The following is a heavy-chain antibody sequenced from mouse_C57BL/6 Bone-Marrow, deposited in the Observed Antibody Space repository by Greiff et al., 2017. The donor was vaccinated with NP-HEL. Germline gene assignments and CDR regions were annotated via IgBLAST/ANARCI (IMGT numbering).Heavy chain of an antibody. Sequence: EVQLQQSGPGLVKPSQSLSLTCSVTGYSITSGYYWNWIRQFPGNKLEWMGYISYDGSNNYNPSLKNRISISRDTSKNQFFLKLNSVTTEDTATYYCARRGYYGSSYDYFDYWGQGTTLTVSS. CDR2: ISYDGSN. J-gene: IGHJ2*01. CDR1: GYSITSGYY. CDR3: ARRGYYGSSYDYFDY. V-gene: IGHV3-6*01. D-gene: IGHD1-1*01.